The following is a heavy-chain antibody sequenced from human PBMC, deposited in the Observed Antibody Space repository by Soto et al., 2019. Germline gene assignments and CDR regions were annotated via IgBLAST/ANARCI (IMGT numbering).Heavy chain of an antibody. CDR3: AAGYRRDGYDRGPYYYYYYGMDV. CDR1: GFTFTSSA. J-gene: IGHJ6*02. D-gene: IGHD5-12*01. V-gene: IGHV1-58*01. CDR2: IVVGSGNT. Sequence: SVKVSCKASGFTFTSSAVQWVRQARGQRLEWIGWIVVGSGNTNYAQKFQERVTITRDMSTSTAYMELSSLRSEDTAVYYCAAGYRRDGYDRGPYYYYYYGMDVWGQGTTVTVSS.